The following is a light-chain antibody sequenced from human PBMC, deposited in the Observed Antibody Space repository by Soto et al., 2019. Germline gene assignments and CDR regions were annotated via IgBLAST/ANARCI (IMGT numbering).Light chain of an antibody. J-gene: IGKJ1*01. CDR1: QSISSW. V-gene: IGKV1-5*03. CDR2: KAS. Sequence: DIQMTQSPSTLSASVGDRVTITWPTSQSISSWLAWYQQKPGKAPKLLIYKASTLKRGVPSRFSGSGSGTEFTLTISSLQPDDFATYYCQQYNSYAWTFGQGTKVDIK. CDR3: QQYNSYAWT.